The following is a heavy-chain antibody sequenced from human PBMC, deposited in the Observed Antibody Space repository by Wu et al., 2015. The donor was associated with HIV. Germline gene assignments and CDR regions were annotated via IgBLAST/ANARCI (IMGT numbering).Heavy chain of an antibody. CDR3: ARVADGYNWSTFDS. D-gene: IGHD5-24*01. Sequence: QVQLHESGPGLVKPSETLSLTCTVSGASISSYFWTWIRQPPGEGLKWIGYIHYSGNTNYNPSLKSRVTMSADTSKNQFSLKLSSVTAADTAVYYCARVADGYNWSTFDSWGQGTLVTVSS. V-gene: IGHV4-59*01. CDR1: GASISSYF. J-gene: IGHJ4*02. CDR2: IHYSGNT.